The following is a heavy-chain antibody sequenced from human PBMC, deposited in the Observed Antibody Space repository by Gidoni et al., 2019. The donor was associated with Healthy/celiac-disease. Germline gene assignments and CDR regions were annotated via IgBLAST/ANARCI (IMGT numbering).Heavy chain of an antibody. CDR1: GFTFDDYA. CDR2: ISWNSGSI. D-gene: IGHD6-19*01. Sequence: EVQLVESGGGLVQPGRSLRLSCAASGFTFDDYAMHWVRQAPGKGLEWVSGISWNSGSIGYADSVKGRFTISRDNAKNSLYLQMNSLRAEDTALYYCAKDMPTGWQPYFDYWGQGTLVTVSS. V-gene: IGHV3-9*01. CDR3: AKDMPTGWQPYFDY. J-gene: IGHJ4*02.